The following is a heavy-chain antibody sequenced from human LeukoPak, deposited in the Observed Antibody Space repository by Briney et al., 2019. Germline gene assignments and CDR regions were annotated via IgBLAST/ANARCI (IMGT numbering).Heavy chain of an antibody. D-gene: IGHD3-3*01. CDR1: GFTVSGNY. Sequence: PGGSLRLSCAASGFTVSGNYMSWVRQAPGKGLEWVSVIYSGGSTYYADSVKGRFTISRDNSKNTLYLQMNSLRAEDTAVYYCAREAPSRYYDFWSGYLAYWGQGTLVTVSS. CDR3: AREAPSRYYDFWSGYLAY. J-gene: IGHJ4*02. V-gene: IGHV3-66*02. CDR2: IYSGGST.